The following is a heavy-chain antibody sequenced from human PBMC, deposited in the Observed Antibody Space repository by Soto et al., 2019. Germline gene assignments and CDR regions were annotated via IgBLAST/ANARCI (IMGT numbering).Heavy chain of an antibody. Sequence: SETLSLTCAVSGGSVSGSYYYWAWLRQSPGKGPEWIGSVFHTGFTSYNPSLESRVSVSVDTSKSQFSLKLSAVTASDTAAYYCATSQKGYNWNYFDHWGQGALVTVSS. CDR2: VFHTGFT. CDR3: ATSQKGYNWNYFDH. J-gene: IGHJ4*02. D-gene: IGHD1-1*01. V-gene: IGHV4-39*01. CDR1: GGSVSGSYYY.